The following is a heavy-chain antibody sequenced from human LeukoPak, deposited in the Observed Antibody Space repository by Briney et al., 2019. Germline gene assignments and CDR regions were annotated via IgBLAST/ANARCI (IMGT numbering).Heavy chain of an antibody. CDR2: ISGRSDNT. CDR1: GFIFSNYA. J-gene: IGHJ4*02. D-gene: IGHD3-9*01. Sequence: GGSLRLSCAASGFIFSNYAMYWVRQAPGKGLEWVSAISGRSDNTYYADSVKGRFTLSRHSSKNTLYLQMNSLRADDTAVYYCAKWGDYDVLTGYYVSDFWGQGTLVTVSS. CDR3: AKWGDYDVLTGYYVSDF. V-gene: IGHV3-23*01.